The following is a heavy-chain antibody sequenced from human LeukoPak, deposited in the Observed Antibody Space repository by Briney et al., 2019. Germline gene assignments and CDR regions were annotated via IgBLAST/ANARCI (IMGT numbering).Heavy chain of an antibody. CDR2: IYPADSDT. J-gene: IGHJ4*02. CDR3: ATSAYYYYFHN. D-gene: IGHD3-22*01. CDR1: GYSFTTLW. V-gene: IGHV5-51*01. Sequence: GESLQISCKGIGYSFTTLWIGWVRQMPGKGLEWMGIIYPADSDTRYSPSFRGQVTISADKSIRTAYLQWRSLKASDTAMYYCATSAYYYYFHNWGRGTLVTVSS.